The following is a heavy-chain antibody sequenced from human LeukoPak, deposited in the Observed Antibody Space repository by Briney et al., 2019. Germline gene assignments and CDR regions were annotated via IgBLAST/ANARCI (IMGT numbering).Heavy chain of an antibody. CDR3: ARDRFGFWSGYYGGFDY. CDR2: IYTSGST. CDR1: GGSISSYY. V-gene: IGHV4-4*07. J-gene: IGHJ4*02. D-gene: IGHD3-3*01. Sequence: PSETLSLTCTVSGGSISSYYWSWIRQPAGKGLECIGRIYTSGSTNYNPSLKSRVTMSVDTSKNQFSLKLSSVTAADTAVYYCARDRFGFWSGYYGGFDYWGQGTLVTVSS.